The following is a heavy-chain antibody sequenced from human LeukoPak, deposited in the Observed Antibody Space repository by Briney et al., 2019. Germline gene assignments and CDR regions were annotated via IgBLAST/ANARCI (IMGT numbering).Heavy chain of an antibody. CDR1: GYTFTGYY. CDR2: INPNSGGT. V-gene: IGHV1-2*02. Sequence: GASVKVSCKASGYTFTGYYMHWVRQAPGQGLEWMGWINPNSGGTNYAQKFQGRVTMTRDTSISTAYMELSRLRSDDTAVYYCVIEGVGATGHDAFDIWGQGTMVTVSS. CDR3: VIEGVGATGHDAFDI. D-gene: IGHD1-26*01. J-gene: IGHJ3*02.